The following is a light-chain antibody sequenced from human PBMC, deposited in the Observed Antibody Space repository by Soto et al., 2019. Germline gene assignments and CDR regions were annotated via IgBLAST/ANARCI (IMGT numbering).Light chain of an antibody. CDR3: SSYTTTNTYV. Sequence: QSALTQPASVSGSPGQSITISYTGTSSDVGGYNYVSWSQQHPGKAPKLMIYEVSNRPSGVSNRFSGSKSGNTASPTISGLQAEDEADYYCSSYTTTNTYVFGTGTKLTVL. J-gene: IGLJ1*01. CDR2: EVS. V-gene: IGLV2-14*01. CDR1: SSDVGGYNY.